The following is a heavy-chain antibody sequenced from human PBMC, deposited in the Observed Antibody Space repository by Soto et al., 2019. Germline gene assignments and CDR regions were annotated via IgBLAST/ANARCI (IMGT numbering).Heavy chain of an antibody. J-gene: IGHJ5*02. CDR3: AREGSDYYDSSGYSNWFDP. CDR1: GGTVSSYA. CDR2: IIPIFGTA. Sequence: SVKVSCKASGGTVSSYAISWARQAPGQGLEWMGGIIPIFGTANYAQKFQGRVTITADESTSTAYMELSSLRSEDTAVYYCAREGSDYYDSSGYSNWFDPWGKGTLVTVSS. D-gene: IGHD3-22*01. V-gene: IGHV1-69*13.